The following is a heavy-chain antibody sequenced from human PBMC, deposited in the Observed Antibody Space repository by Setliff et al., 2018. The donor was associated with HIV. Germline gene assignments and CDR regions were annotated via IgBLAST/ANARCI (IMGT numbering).Heavy chain of an antibody. Sequence: PSETLSLTCTVSGYSISSGYYWGWIRLPPGKGLEWIGDIYHSGLTIYNPSLKSRVTLSLDTSKNQFSLKLRSVTAADTAVYYCARQPLYNDYDWRSYYFDYWGQGSLVTVSS. J-gene: IGHJ4*02. V-gene: IGHV4-38-2*02. CDR1: GYSISSGYY. CDR2: IYHSGLT. CDR3: ARQPLYNDYDWRSYYFDY. D-gene: IGHD5-12*01.